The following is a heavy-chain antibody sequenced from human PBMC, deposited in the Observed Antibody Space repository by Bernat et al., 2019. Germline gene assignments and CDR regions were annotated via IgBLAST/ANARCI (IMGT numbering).Heavy chain of an antibody. CDR3: ASPGDHDGLDY. CDR1: GGSISSSSYY. V-gene: IGHV4-39*01. D-gene: IGHD2-21*02. J-gene: IGHJ4*02. CDR2: IYYSGST. Sequence: QLQLQESGPGLVKPSETLSLTCTVSGGSISSSSYYWGWIRQPPGKGLEWIGSIYYSGSTYYNPSLKSRVTISVDTSKNQFSLKLSSVTAADTAVYYCASPGDHDGLDYWGQGTLVTVSS.